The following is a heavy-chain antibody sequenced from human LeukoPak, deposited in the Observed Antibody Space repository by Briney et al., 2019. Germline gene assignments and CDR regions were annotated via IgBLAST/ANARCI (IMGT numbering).Heavy chain of an antibody. CDR2: ISSSSAYI. V-gene: IGHV3-21*01. J-gene: IGHJ6*03. CDR1: GFIFTSYT. Sequence: GGSLRLSCAASGFIFTSYTINWVRQAPGRGLEWVSSISSSSAYIFYGDSVKGRFTISRDNAKNSLYLQMNSLRAEDTAVYYCARAPRILSAGIGHYYMDVWGKGATVIVSS. D-gene: IGHD6-13*01. CDR3: ARAPRILSAGIGHYYMDV.